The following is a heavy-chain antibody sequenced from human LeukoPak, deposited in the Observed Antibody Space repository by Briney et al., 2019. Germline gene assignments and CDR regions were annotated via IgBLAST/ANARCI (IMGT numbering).Heavy chain of an antibody. CDR3: ARASPDCSSTSCYTGGAFDI. D-gene: IGHD2-2*02. CDR2: IYHSGST. Sequence: PSETLSLTCAVSGYSISSGYYWGWIRQPPGKGLEWIGSIYHSGSTYYNPSLKSRVTISVDTSKNQFSLKLSPVTAADTAVYYCARASPDCSSTSCYTGGAFDIWGQGTMVTVSS. V-gene: IGHV4-38-2*01. J-gene: IGHJ3*02. CDR1: GYSISSGYY.